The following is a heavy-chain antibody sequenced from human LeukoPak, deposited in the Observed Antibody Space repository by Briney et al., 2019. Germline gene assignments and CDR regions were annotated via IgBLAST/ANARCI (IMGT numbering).Heavy chain of an antibody. CDR1: GGTFSSYA. J-gene: IGHJ6*02. D-gene: IGHD6-19*01. V-gene: IGHV1-69*13. Sequence: GASVKVSFKASGGTFSSYAISWVRQAPGQGLEWMGGIIPIFGTANYAQKFQGRVTITADESTSTAYMELSSLRSEDTAVYYCATGQVAGPYYYGMDVWGQGTTVTVSS. CDR3: ATGQVAGPYYYGMDV. CDR2: IIPIFGTA.